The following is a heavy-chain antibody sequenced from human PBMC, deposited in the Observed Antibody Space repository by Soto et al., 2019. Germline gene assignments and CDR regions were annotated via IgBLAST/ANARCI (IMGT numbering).Heavy chain of an antibody. D-gene: IGHD6-6*01. Sequence: EVQLVESGGGLVMSGGSLRLSCEASGFSVTSFRRTWVRPAPGRGLERVSSISGSNKYRHYADSLKGRFTISRDNAKNSVYMQMNSLRAEDTAIYYCAREKADAGSSSLRVYYGLDVWGQGTTVTVSS. CDR3: AREKADAGSSSLRVYYGLDV. J-gene: IGHJ6*02. V-gene: IGHV3-21*01. CDR2: ISGSNKYR. CDR1: GFSVTSFR.